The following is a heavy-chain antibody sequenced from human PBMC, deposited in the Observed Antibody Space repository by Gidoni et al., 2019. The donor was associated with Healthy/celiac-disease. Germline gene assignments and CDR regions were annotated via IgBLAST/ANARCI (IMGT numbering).Heavy chain of an antibody. V-gene: IGHV3-9*01. CDR3: AKGIQNLDTAMFRLYYFDY. D-gene: IGHD5-18*01. CDR1: SLAVDDCT. J-gene: IGHJ4*02. CDR2: ISSNRRII. Sequence: VQLVEAGGGVVQRGRSLRRSCADASLAVDDCTVAWVRQAPGKGRGGVSCISSNRRIIGYAHSLKVRFTISRDNANTSLYLQINSLTPQHTALYYCAKGIQNLDTAMFRLYYFDYWGQGTLVTVSS.